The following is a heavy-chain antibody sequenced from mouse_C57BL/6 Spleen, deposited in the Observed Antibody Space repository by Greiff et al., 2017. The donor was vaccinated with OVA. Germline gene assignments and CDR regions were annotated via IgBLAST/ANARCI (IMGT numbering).Heavy chain of an antibody. Sequence: VQLQQPGAELVKPGASVKLSCKASGYTFTSYWMHWVKQRPGQGLEWIGMIHPNSGSTNYNEKFKSKATLTVDKSSSTAYMQLSSLTSEDSAVYYCARSTVVDRTDYWGQGTTLTVSS. V-gene: IGHV1-64*01. D-gene: IGHD1-1*01. CDR2: IHPNSGST. J-gene: IGHJ2*01. CDR1: GYTFTSYW. CDR3: ARSTVVDRTDY.